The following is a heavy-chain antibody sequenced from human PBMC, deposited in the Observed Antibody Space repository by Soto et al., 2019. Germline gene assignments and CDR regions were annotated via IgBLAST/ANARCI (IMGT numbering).Heavy chain of an antibody. CDR1: GGTFSSYA. V-gene: IGHV1-69*13. D-gene: IGHD2-2*01. CDR3: ARVDCSSTSCYKPYYYYGMDV. J-gene: IGHJ6*02. Sequence: SVKVSCKASGGTFSSYAISWVRQAPGQGLEWMGGIIPIFGTANYAQKFQGRVTITADESTSTAYMELSSLRSEDTAVYYCARVDCSSTSCYKPYYYYGMDVWGQGTTVTVSS. CDR2: IIPIFGTA.